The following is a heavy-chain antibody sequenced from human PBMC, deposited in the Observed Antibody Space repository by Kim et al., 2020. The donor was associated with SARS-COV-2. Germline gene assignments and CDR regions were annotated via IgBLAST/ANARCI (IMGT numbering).Heavy chain of an antibody. V-gene: IGHV3-33*01. CDR3: ARRDDSSGYYHDY. D-gene: IGHD3-22*01. J-gene: IGHJ4*02. Sequence: YADSVMGRFTISRDNSKNTLYLQMNSLRAEDTAVYYCARRDDSSGYYHDYWGQGTLVTVSS.